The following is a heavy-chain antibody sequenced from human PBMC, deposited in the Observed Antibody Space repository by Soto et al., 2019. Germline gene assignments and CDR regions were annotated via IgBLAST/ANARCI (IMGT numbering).Heavy chain of an antibody. D-gene: IGHD3-10*01. Sequence: SETLSLTCTVSGGSISSGDYYWSWIRQPPGKGLEWIGYIYYSGSTYYNPSLKSRVTISVDTSKNQFSLKLSSVTAADTAVYYCARVPLLFWFDPWGQGTLVTVSS. CDR1: GGSISSGDYY. J-gene: IGHJ5*02. CDR2: IYYSGST. CDR3: ARVPLLFWFDP. V-gene: IGHV4-30-4*01.